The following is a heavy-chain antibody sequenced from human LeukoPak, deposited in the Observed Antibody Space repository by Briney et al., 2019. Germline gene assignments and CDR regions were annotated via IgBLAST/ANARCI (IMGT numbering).Heavy chain of an antibody. Sequence: PGGSLRLSCAASGFNVSNNYMSWVRQPPGKGLEWVSIIYSGGSTLFADSVKGRFTISRDKSKNKLYLQLNNLRAEDTAVYFCARSTSWFVDYWGQGTLVTVSS. CDR1: GFNVSNNY. CDR2: IYSGGST. CDR3: ARSTSWFVDY. V-gene: IGHV3-66*01. D-gene: IGHD2-2*01. J-gene: IGHJ4*02.